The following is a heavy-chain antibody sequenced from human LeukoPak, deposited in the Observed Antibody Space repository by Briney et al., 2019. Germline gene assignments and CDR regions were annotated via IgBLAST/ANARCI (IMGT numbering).Heavy chain of an antibody. CDR3: ARYIETPRRDLDY. CDR1: GFTLSSYW. V-gene: IGHV3-7*01. Sequence: GGSLRLSCAASGFTLSSYWMRWGPQAPGEGLEWGARIKQDGSEKHYVDSVKGRFTISRDNAKNSVYLQMNTLRAEDTAVYYCARYIETPRRDLDYWGQGTLVTVSS. D-gene: IGHD4-23*01. J-gene: IGHJ4*02. CDR2: IKQDGSEK.